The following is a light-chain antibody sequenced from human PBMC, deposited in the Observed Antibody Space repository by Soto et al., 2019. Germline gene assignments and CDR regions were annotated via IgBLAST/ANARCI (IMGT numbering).Light chain of an antibody. Sequence: VLTQSPVTLSLSPGDRATLSCRTSQSITSSSLAWYQQRPGQAPRLLIYGASSRATGIPDRFSGSGSGTDFTLTISRLEPEDFAVYYCQQYNSSPPMYTFGQGTKLEIK. CDR2: GAS. J-gene: IGKJ2*01. V-gene: IGKV3-20*01. CDR3: QQYNSSPPMYT. CDR1: QSITSSS.